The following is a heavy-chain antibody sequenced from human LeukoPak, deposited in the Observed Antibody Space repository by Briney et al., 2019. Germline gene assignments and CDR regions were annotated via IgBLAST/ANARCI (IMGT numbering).Heavy chain of an antibody. CDR1: GYTFTSYG. J-gene: IGHJ5*02. CDR3: ARVHYDFWSGYRNWFDP. D-gene: IGHD3-3*01. Sequence: ASVKVSCKASGYTFTSYGISWGRQAPGQGLEWMGWISAYNGNTNYAQKLQGRVTMTTDTSTSTAYMELRSLRSDDTAVYYCARVHYDFWSGYRNWFDPWGQGTLVTVSS. V-gene: IGHV1-18*01. CDR2: ISAYNGNT.